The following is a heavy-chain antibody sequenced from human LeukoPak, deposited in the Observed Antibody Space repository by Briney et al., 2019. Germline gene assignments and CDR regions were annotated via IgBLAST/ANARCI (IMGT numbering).Heavy chain of an antibody. V-gene: IGHV4-34*01. Sequence: PSETLSLTCAVYGGSFSGYYWSWIRQPPGKGLEWIGEINHSGSTNYNPSLKSRVTISVDTSKNQFSLKLSSVTAADTAVYYCARNPRPRVLLYYYYGMDVWGQGTTVTVSS. D-gene: IGHD2-15*01. J-gene: IGHJ6*02. CDR3: ARNPRPRVLLYYYYGMDV. CDR2: INHSGST. CDR1: GGSFSGYY.